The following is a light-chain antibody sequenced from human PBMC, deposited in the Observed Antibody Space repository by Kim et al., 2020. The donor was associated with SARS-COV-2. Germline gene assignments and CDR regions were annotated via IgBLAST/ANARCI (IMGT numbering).Light chain of an antibody. J-gene: IGKJ1*01. CDR1: QAIGSN. V-gene: IGKV3-15*01. CDR2: GAS. Sequence: VSPGDSATLSCRASQAIGSNLAWYQQKPGQAPRLLIHGASTRATGIPARFSGSGSGTAFTLTISSLQSEDFAVYYCQQYNNWPPWTFGQGTKLEI. CDR3: QQYNNWPPWT.